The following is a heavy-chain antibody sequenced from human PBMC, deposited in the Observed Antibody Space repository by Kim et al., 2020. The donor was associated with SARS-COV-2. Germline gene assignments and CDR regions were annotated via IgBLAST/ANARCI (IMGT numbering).Heavy chain of an antibody. D-gene: IGHD3-10*01. V-gene: IGHV4-59*12. CDR3: ARVGWRGNWFDP. J-gene: IGHJ5*02. Sequence: NPALKSPGTISVATSKNQFSLKLSSVTAADTAVYYCARVGWRGNWFDPWGQGTLVTVSS.